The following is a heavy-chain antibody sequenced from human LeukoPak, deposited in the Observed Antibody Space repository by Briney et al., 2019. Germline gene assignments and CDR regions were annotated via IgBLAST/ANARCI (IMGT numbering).Heavy chain of an antibody. D-gene: IGHD4-23*01. J-gene: IGHJ4*02. CDR3: ARGLYGGNSGYYFDY. V-gene: IGHV4-31*03. CDR1: GGSMSSGGYY. Sequence: SETLSLTCTVSGGSMSSGGYYWSWIRQHPGKGLEWIGYIYYSGSTYYNPSLKSRVTISVDTSKKQFSLKLSSVTAADTAVYYCARGLYGGNSGYYFDYWGQGTLVTVSS. CDR2: IYYSGST.